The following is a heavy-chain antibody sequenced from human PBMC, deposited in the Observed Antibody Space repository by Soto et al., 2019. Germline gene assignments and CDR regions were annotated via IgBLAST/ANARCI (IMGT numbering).Heavy chain of an antibody. V-gene: IGHV4-34*01. J-gene: IGHJ4*02. D-gene: IGHD1-26*01. CDR3: ARRPGGSYTVGRFDY. Sequence: QVQLQQWGAGLLKPSETLSLTCAVYGGSFSGYYWSWIRQPPGKGLEWIGEINHSGSTNYNPSLKSRVTISVDTSKNQFSLKLSSVTAADTAVYYCARRPGGSYTVGRFDYWGQGTLVTVSS. CDR2: INHSGST. CDR1: GGSFSGYY.